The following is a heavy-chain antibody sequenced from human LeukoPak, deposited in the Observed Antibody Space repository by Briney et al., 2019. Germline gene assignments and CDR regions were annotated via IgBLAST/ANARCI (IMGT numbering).Heavy chain of an antibody. J-gene: IGHJ4*02. D-gene: IGHD6-19*01. Sequence: GGSLRLSCAASGFSFKDYWISWVRQAPGKGLEWVADITPDGSGKTYVDSVKGRFTISRDNAKQSLYLQMNSLRVEDTAVYYCARDRGAVTGQYFDYWGQGTLVTVSS. V-gene: IGHV3-7*03. CDR3: ARDRGAVTGQYFDY. CDR1: GFSFKDYW. CDR2: ITPDGSGK.